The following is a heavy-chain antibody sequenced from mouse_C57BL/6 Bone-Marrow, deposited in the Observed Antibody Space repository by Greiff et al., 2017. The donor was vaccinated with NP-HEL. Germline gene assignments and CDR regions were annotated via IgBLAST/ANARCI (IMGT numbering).Heavy chain of an antibody. CDR1: GYTFTSYW. V-gene: IGHV1-55*01. CDR2: IYPGSGST. Sequence: QVQLQQPGAELVKPGASVKMSCKASGYTFTSYWITWVKQRPGQGLAWIGDIYPGSGSTNYNEKFKSKATLTVDTSSSTAYMQLSSLTSEDSAVYYCARDGSSYRAWFAYWGQGTLVTVSA. CDR3: ARDGSSYRAWFAY. J-gene: IGHJ3*01. D-gene: IGHD1-1*01.